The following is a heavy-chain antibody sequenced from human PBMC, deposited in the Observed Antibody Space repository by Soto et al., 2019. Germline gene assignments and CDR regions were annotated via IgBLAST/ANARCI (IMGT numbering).Heavy chain of an antibody. CDR3: ARGLVSHDCSGGSCDIYYYYYGMDV. J-gene: IGHJ6*02. D-gene: IGHD2-15*01. Sequence: SVTLSLTCAVYGGSFSGYYWSWIRQPPGKGLEWIGEINHSGSTNYNPSLKSRVTISVDTSKNQFSLKLSSVTAADTAVYYCARGLVSHDCSGGSCDIYYYYYGMDVWGPGTTVTVSS. V-gene: IGHV4-34*01. CDR1: GGSFSGYY. CDR2: INHSGST.